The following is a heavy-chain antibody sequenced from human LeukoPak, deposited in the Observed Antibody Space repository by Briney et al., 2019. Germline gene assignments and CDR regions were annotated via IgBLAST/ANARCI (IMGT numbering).Heavy chain of an antibody. CDR1: GGTFSSYA. V-gene: IGHV1-69*05. D-gene: IGHD5-18*01. CDR2: IIPIFGTA. J-gene: IGHJ4*02. CDR3: ARSFGYSYGYTPKYYFDY. Sequence: SVKVSCKASGGTFSSYAISWVRQAPGQGLEWMGRIIPIFGTANYAQKFQGRVTITTGESTSTAYMELSSLRSEDTAVYYCARSFGYSYGYTPKYYFDYWGQGTLVTVSS.